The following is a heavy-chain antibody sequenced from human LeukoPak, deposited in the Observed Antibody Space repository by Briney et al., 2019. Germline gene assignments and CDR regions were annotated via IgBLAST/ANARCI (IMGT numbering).Heavy chain of an antibody. Sequence: ASVKVSYKASGYTFNSYYMHWVRQAPGQGLEWMGIINPSGGSTSYAQKFQGRVTMTRDTSTSTVYMELSSLRSEDTAVYYCARAILVGAVTLRYFDLWGRGTLVTVSS. CDR3: ARAILVGAVTLRYFDL. CDR1: GYTFNSYY. V-gene: IGHV1-46*02. CDR2: INPSGGST. J-gene: IGHJ2*01. D-gene: IGHD1-26*01.